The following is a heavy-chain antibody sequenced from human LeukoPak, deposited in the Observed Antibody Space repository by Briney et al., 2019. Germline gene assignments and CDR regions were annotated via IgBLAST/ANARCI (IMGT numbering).Heavy chain of an antibody. D-gene: IGHD3-22*01. CDR2: INHSGST. Sequence: PSETLSLTCAVYGGSFSGYYWSWIRQPPGKGLEWIGEINHSGSTNYNPSLKSRVTISVDTSKNQFSLKLSSVTAADTAVYYCASSGYYNWFDPWGQGTLVTVSS. V-gene: IGHV4-34*01. CDR1: GGSFSGYY. CDR3: ASSGYYNWFDP. J-gene: IGHJ5*02.